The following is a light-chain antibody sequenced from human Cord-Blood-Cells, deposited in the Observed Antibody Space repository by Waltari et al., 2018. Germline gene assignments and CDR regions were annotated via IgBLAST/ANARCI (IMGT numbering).Light chain of an antibody. Sequence: QSALTQPASVSGSPGQSITISCPATGGDVGSYNLVSWYQQHPGKPPKLMIYEGSKRPSGVSNRFSGSKSGNTASLTISGLQAEDEADYYCCSYAGSSTYVFGTGTKVTVL. J-gene: IGLJ1*01. CDR3: CSYAGSSTYV. CDR1: GGDVGSYNL. V-gene: IGLV2-23*01. CDR2: EGS.